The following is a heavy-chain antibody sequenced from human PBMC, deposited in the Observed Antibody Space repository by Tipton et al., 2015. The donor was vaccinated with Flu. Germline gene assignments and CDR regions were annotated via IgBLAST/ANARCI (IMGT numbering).Heavy chain of an antibody. CDR1: GGSFSGYY. CDR2: INHSGST. D-gene: IGHD3-3*01. J-gene: IGHJ2*01. CDR3: ARRRYDFWSGYYWGYWYFDI. V-gene: IGHV4-34*01. Sequence: TLSLTCAVYGGSFSGYYWSWIRQPPGKGLEWIGEINHSGSTNYNPSLKSRVTISVDTSKNQFSLKLSSVTAADTAVYYCARRRYDFWSGYYWGYWYFDIWGRGTLVTVSS.